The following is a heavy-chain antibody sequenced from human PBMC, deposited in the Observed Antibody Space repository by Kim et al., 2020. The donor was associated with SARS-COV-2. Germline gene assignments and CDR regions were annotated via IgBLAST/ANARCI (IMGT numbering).Heavy chain of an antibody. D-gene: IGHD2-15*01. V-gene: IGHV1-69*13. CDR3: ARVVEGYGISSAEYFQH. CDR2: IIPIFGTA. J-gene: IGHJ1*01. Sequence: SVKVSCKASGGTFSSYAISWVRQAPGQGLEWMGGIIPIFGTANYAQKFQGRVTITADESTSTAYMELSSLRSEDTAVYYCARVVEGYGISSAEYFQHWGQGTLVTVSS. CDR1: GGTFSSYA.